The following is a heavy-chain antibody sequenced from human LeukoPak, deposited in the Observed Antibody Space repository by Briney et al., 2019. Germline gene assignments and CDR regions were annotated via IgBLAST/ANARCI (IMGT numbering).Heavy chain of an antibody. CDR2: IYPGDSDA. Sequence: PGESLKISCKGSGYRFTSYWIAWVRQMPGKGLEWMGIIYPGDSDATYSPSFQGQVTISADKSISTAYLQWSSLKASDTAMYYCARQVGNSYGLDWFDPWGQGTLVTVSS. CDR3: ARQVGNSYGLDWFDP. V-gene: IGHV5-51*01. CDR1: GYRFTSYW. D-gene: IGHD5-18*01. J-gene: IGHJ5*02.